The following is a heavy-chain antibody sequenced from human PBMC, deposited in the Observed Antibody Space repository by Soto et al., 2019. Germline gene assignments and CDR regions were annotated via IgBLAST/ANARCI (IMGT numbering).Heavy chain of an antibody. CDR2: ISGPSSST. V-gene: IGHV3-23*01. Sequence: PGGSLRLSCPASGFTFGDYTMTWVRQAPGKGLEWVSTISGPSSSTYYADSVKGRFTVSRDNSNNTLYLHMNSLRAEDTALYYCGGADVVLMVHSTGLDFWGQGTLVTVSS. J-gene: IGHJ4*02. CDR1: GFTFGDYT. CDR3: GGADVVLMVHSTGLDF. D-gene: IGHD2-8*01.